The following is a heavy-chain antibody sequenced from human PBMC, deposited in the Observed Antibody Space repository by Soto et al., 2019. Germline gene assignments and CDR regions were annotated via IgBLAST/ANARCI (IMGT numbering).Heavy chain of an antibody. J-gene: IGHJ5*02. CDR3: VASLAASGLNWLDP. D-gene: IGHD6-13*01. CDR1: GGSISEKY. CDR2: IFANGHT. Sequence: PSETLSLTCIVSGGSISEKYWTWVRQPPGKGLEWIGRIFANGHTDYNPSLKSRVTMSVDASKNQFSLRLTSITAADTAVYYCVASLAASGLNWLDPWGRGTLVTVS. V-gene: IGHV4-4*07.